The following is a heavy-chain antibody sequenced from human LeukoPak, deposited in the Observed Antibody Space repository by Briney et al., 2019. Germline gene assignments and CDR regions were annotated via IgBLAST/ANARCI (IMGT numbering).Heavy chain of an antibody. J-gene: IGHJ5*02. Sequence: TSETLSLTCTVSGGSINNYYWSWIRQPPGKGLECIGYLSYSGRTNYSPSLKSRVTISVHTSKNQFSLKLSSVTAADTAVYYCARGPWFGEIAQFDPWGQGTLVTVSS. CDR3: ARGPWFGEIAQFDP. V-gene: IGHV4-59*01. CDR1: GGSINNYY. CDR2: LSYSGRT. D-gene: IGHD3-10*01.